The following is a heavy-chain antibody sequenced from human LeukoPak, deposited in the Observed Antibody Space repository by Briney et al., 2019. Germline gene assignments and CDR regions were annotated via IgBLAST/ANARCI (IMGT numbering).Heavy chain of an antibody. D-gene: IGHD4-17*01. CDR1: GGSISSYY. V-gene: IGHV4-59*08. CDR2: IYYSGST. CDR3: ARDTTVNKDAFDI. Sequence: SETLSLTCTVSGGSISSYYWSWIRQPPGKGLEWIGYIYYSGSTNYNPSLKSRVTISVDTSKNQFSMKLSSVTAADTAVYYCARDTTVNKDAFDIWGQGTMVTVSS. J-gene: IGHJ3*02.